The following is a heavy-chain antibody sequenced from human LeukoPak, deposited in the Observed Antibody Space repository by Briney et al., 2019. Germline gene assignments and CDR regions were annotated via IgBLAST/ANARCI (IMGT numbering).Heavy chain of an antibody. D-gene: IGHD6-6*01. CDR2: IIPILGIA. V-gene: IGHV1-69*02. CDR1: GGTFSSYT. CDR3: ARTSGYSSSSTYYYGMDV. J-gene: IGHJ6*02. Sequence: ASVKVSCKASGGTFSSYTISWVRQAPGQGLEWMGRIIPILGIASYAQKFQGRVTITADKSTSTAYMELSSLRSEDTAVYYCARTSGYSSSSTYYYGMDVWGQGTTVTVSS.